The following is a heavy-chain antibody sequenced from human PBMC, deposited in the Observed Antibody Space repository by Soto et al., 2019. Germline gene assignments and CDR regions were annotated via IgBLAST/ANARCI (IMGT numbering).Heavy chain of an antibody. CDR2: ISGSGGHT. V-gene: IGHV3-23*01. CDR1: GFSFSSFA. J-gene: IGHJ3*02. CDR3: AKNNGWDGKSDAFDI. Sequence: PGGSLRLSCAASGFSFSSFALTWVRQAPGKGLEWVSAISGSGGHTYYADSVTGRFTISRDNSNNTLYLQTNSLRAEDTALYYCAKNNGWDGKSDAFDIWGQGTMVT. D-gene: IGHD6-19*01.